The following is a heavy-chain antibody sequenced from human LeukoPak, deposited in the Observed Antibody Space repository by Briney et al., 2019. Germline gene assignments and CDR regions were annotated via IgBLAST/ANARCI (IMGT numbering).Heavy chain of an antibody. J-gene: IGHJ4*02. Sequence: SETLSLTCTVSGYSISSGYYWGWIRQPPGKGLEWIGSIYHSGSTYYNPSLKSRVTISVDPSKNQFSLKLSTVCAADTAVYYCARATPPDTTMNDPYFDYWGQGTLVTVSS. D-gene: IGHD5-18*01. CDR2: IYHSGST. CDR3: ARATPPDTTMNDPYFDY. CDR1: GYSISSGYY. V-gene: IGHV4-38-2*02.